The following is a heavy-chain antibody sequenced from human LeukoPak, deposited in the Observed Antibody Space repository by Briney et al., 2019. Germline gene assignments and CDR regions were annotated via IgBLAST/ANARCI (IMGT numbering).Heavy chain of an antibody. CDR3: ARAKAAAGFVAGNWFDP. Sequence: ASVKVSRKASGYTFTSYGISWVRQAPGQGLEWMGWISAYNGNTNYAQKLQGRVTTTTDTSTSTAYMELRSLRSDDTAVYYCARAKAAAGFVAGNWFDPWGQGTLVTVSS. CDR2: ISAYNGNT. D-gene: IGHD6-13*01. V-gene: IGHV1-18*01. J-gene: IGHJ5*02. CDR1: GYTFTSYG.